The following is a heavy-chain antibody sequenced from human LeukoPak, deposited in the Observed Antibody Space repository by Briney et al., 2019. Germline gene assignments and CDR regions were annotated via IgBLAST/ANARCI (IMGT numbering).Heavy chain of an antibody. V-gene: IGHV4-59*01. Sequence: SETLSLTCTVSGGSISSYYWSWIRQPPGKGLEWIGYIYYSGSTNFNPSLTSRVTISVDTSKNQFSLKLSSVTAADTAVYYCAREVAAAGPDYFDYWGQGTLVTVSS. CDR2: IYYSGST. CDR3: AREVAAAGPDYFDY. D-gene: IGHD6-13*01. CDR1: GGSISSYY. J-gene: IGHJ4*02.